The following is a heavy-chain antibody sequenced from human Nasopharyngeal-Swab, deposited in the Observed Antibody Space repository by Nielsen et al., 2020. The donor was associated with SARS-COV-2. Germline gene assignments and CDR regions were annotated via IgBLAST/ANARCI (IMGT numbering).Heavy chain of an antibody. Sequence: SVKVSCKASGGTFSSYAISWVRQAPGQGLEWMGGIIPIFGTANYAQKFQGRVTITADESTSTAYMELSSLRSEDTAVYYCARGLTTVTTYYYGMDVWGQGTTVTVSS. D-gene: IGHD4-11*01. V-gene: IGHV1-69*13. J-gene: IGHJ6*02. CDR1: GGTFSSYA. CDR3: ARGLTTVTTYYYGMDV. CDR2: IIPIFGTA.